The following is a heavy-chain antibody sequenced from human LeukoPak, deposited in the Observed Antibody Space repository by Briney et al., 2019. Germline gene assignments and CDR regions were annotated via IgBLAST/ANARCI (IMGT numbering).Heavy chain of an antibody. J-gene: IGHJ4*02. Sequence: SVKVSCKASGGTFSSYAITWVRQAPGLGLEWMGRIIPTLEVANYAQKFQGRVTITADKSTSTAYMELSSLRPEDTAVYYCARVISGTWLWFWGQGALVTVSS. D-gene: IGHD1-14*01. CDR2: IIPTLEVA. CDR1: GGTFSSYA. V-gene: IGHV1-69*04. CDR3: ARVISGTWLWF.